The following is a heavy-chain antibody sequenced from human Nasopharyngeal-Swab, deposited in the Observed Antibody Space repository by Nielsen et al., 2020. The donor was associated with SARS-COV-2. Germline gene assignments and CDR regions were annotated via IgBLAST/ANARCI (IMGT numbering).Heavy chain of an antibody. CDR3: ARGHNTYCGGDCYSLAPDY. J-gene: IGHJ4*02. CDR2: ISYDGSNK. V-gene: IGHV3-30*03. Sequence: GGSMRLCCAASGFTFSSYGMHWVRQAPGKGLEWVAVISYDGSNKYYADSVKGRFTISRDNSKNTLYLQMNSLRAEDTAVYYCARGHNTYCGGDCYSLAPDYWGQGTLVTVSS. CDR1: GFTFSSYG. D-gene: IGHD2-21*02.